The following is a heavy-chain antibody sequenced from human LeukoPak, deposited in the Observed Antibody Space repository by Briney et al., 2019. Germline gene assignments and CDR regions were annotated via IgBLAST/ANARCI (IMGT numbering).Heavy chain of an antibody. D-gene: IGHD2-15*01. V-gene: IGHV4-61*09. CDR2: IYTSGST. CDR3: ARGHTLGYCSAGSCPGLDV. Sequence: SETLSLTCTVSGGSISSGSYYWSWIRQPAGKGLEWIGHIYTSGSTGYNPSLKSRVTMSVDTSKKQFSLKLSSVTAADTAVYYCARGHTLGYCSAGSCPGLDVWGKGATVTVSS. CDR1: GGSISSGSYY. J-gene: IGHJ6*04.